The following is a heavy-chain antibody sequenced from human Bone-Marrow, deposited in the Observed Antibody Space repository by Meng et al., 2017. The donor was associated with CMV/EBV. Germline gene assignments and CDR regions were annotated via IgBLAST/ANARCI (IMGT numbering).Heavy chain of an antibody. CDR3: ARGGSGSRYYYYGMDV. Sequence: ESLKISCTVSGGSIRSYSWSWIRQPPGKGLEWFGYVYYSGSTNYNPSLKSRVTISVDTSKNQFSLKLSSVTAADTAVYYCARGGSGSRYYYYGMDVWGQGTTVPVSS. D-gene: IGHD3-10*01. CDR2: VYYSGST. J-gene: IGHJ6*02. V-gene: IGHV4-59*01. CDR1: GGSIRSYS.